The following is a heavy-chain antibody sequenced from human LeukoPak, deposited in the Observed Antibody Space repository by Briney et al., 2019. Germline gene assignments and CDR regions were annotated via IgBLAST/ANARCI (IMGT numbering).Heavy chain of an antibody. V-gene: IGHV4-34*01. D-gene: IGHD2-8*01. Sequence: SETLSLTCAVYGGSLSGYYWSWIRQPPGKGLEWIGEINHSGSTSYNPSLKSRVSMSLDTSKNQFSLKLSSVTAADTAVYYCARAHRRRYCTNGVCSSYIDYWGQGTLVTVSS. CDR3: ARAHRRRYCTNGVCSSYIDY. CDR1: GGSLSGYY. J-gene: IGHJ4*02. CDR2: INHSGST.